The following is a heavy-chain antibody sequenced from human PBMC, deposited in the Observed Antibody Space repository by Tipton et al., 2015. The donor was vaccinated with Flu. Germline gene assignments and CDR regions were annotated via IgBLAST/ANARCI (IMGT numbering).Heavy chain of an antibody. CDR1: GGSISSYY. J-gene: IGHJ4*02. V-gene: IGHV4-4*07. CDR2: IYTSGSP. CDR3: ARSPGYYFDY. Sequence: TLSLTCTVSGGSISSYYWSWIRQPAGKGLEWIGRIYTSGSPNYNPSLKSRVTMSLDTSKNQISLKLTSVTAADTAVYYCARSPGYYFDYWGQGTLVTVSS.